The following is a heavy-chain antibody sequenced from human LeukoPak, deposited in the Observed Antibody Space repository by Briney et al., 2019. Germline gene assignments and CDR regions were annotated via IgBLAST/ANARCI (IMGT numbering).Heavy chain of an antibody. J-gene: IGHJ3*02. Sequence: GGSLRLSCAASGFTFSSYAMSWVRQAPGKGLEWVSSISGSSSYIYYADSVKGRFTISRHNAKNSLYLQMNSLRAEDTAVYYCARVPAGVIGMKDAFDIWGQGTMVTVSS. D-gene: IGHD3-10*01. CDR2: ISGSSSYI. CDR3: ARVPAGVIGMKDAFDI. V-gene: IGHV3-21*01. CDR1: GFTFSSYA.